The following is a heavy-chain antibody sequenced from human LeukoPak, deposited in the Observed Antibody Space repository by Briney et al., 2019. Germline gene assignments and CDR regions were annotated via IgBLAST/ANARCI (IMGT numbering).Heavy chain of an antibody. Sequence: GRSLRLSCAASGFNFDDYAMHWVRQAPGKGLEWVSGISWNSGSIGYADSVKGRFTISRDNANNSLYLQMNSLRAEDTALYYCAKDSASYYYGSGSYDWGQGTLVTVSS. D-gene: IGHD3-10*01. J-gene: IGHJ4*02. CDR3: AKDSASYYYGSGSYD. CDR2: ISWNSGSI. CDR1: GFNFDDYA. V-gene: IGHV3-9*01.